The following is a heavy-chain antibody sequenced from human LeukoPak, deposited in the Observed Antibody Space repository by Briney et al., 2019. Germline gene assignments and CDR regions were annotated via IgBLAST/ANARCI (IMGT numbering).Heavy chain of an antibody. CDR2: ISGSGGST. Sequence: PGGSLRLSCAASEFTFSNYAMNWVRQAPGKGLEWVSGISGSGGSTYYADSVKGRFTISRDTSKNMLYLQMTSLRAEDTALYYCAKGSTFGDLNYFDSWGQGALVSVSS. D-gene: IGHD4-17*01. V-gene: IGHV3-23*01. CDR3: AKGSTFGDLNYFDS. CDR1: EFTFSNYA. J-gene: IGHJ4*02.